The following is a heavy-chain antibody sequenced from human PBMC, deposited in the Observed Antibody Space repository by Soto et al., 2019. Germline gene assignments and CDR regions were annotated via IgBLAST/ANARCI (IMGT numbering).Heavy chain of an antibody. CDR1: GYTLTGNY. D-gene: IGHD2-15*01. CDR3: ARGRAYCSGGSCYPPGWFDP. Sequence: GASVKVTCKDSGYTLTGNYRHWVRQAPGQGLEWMGWINPNSGGTNYAQKFQGWVTMTRDTSISTAYMELSRLRSDDTAVYYCARGRAYCSGGSCYPPGWFDPWGQGTLVTVSS. V-gene: IGHV1-2*04. CDR2: INPNSGGT. J-gene: IGHJ5*02.